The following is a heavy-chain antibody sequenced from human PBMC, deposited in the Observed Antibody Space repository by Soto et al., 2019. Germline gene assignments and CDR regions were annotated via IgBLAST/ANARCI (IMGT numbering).Heavy chain of an antibody. J-gene: IGHJ5*02. D-gene: IGHD6-13*01. V-gene: IGHV1-46*01. CDR3: ARDLAAGDL. CDR1: GYTFINYY. Sequence: ASVKVSCKASGYTFINYYIHWVRQAPGQGLEWMAIINPMGGSTNYAQEFQGRVTLTSDASTSTVYMELSSLRFEDTALFYCARDLAAGDLWGQGTLVTVSS. CDR2: INPMGGST.